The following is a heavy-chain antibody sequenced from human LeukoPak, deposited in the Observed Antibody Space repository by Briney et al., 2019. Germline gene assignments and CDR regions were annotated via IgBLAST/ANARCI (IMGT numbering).Heavy chain of an antibody. CDR1: GGSISSYY. CDR3: ARDSPYGDYVSY. J-gene: IGHJ4*02. D-gene: IGHD4-17*01. CDR2: IYYSGST. Sequence: SETLSLTCTVSGGSISSYYWSWIRQPPGKGLEWIGYIYYSGSTNYNPSLKSRVTISVDTSKNQFSLNLSSVTAADTAVYYCARDSPYGDYVSYWGQGTLVTVSS. V-gene: IGHV4-59*01.